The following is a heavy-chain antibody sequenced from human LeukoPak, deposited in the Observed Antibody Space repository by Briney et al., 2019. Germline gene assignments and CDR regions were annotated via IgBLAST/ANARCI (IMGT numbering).Heavy chain of an antibody. D-gene: IGHD6-13*01. Sequence: ASVKVSCKASGYTFTGYYMHWVRQAPGQGLEWMGSINPNSGGTNYAQKFQGRVTMTRDTSISTAYMELSRLRSDDTAVYYCARGIAAAGNRWFDPWGQGTLVTVSS. J-gene: IGHJ5*02. CDR1: GYTFTGYY. V-gene: IGHV1-2*02. CDR3: ARGIAAAGNRWFDP. CDR2: INPNSGGT.